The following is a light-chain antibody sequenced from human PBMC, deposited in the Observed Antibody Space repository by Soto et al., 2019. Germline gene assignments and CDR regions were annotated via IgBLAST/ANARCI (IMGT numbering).Light chain of an antibody. CDR3: AAWHDSRNAGL. V-gene: IGLV1-44*01. CDR2: END. CDR1: SSQIGSNT. J-gene: IGLJ3*02. Sequence: QSVLTQPPSLSGTPGQRVTISCSGSSSQIGSNTVSWYQQLPGKAPKLLIYENDRRPSGVPDRFSGSKSGTSGSLAISDLHSEDEAEYFCAAWHDSRNAGLFGGGTKVTVL.